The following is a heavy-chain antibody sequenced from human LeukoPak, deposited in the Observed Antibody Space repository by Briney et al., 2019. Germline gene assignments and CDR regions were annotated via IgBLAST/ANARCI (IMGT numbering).Heavy chain of an antibody. J-gene: IGHJ6*02. CDR2: ISAYNGNT. Sequence: GASVKVSCKTSGYTFTNYGISWVRQAPGLGLEWMGWISAYNGNTNYAQKVQGRVTMTTETSTTTAYMELRSLRSDDTAVYFCARGQSSVGGDYYYYFGMDVWGQGTTVTVSS. D-gene: IGHD6-19*01. CDR1: GYTFTNYG. CDR3: ARGQSSVGGDYYYYFGMDV. V-gene: IGHV1-18*01.